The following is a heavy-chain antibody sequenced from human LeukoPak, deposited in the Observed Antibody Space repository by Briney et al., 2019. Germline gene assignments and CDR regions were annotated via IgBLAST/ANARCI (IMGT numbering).Heavy chain of an antibody. Sequence: PGGSLRLSCSASGFTFSSYAMSWVRQAPGKGLEWVSAISGSGGSTYYADSVKGRFTISRDNSKNTLYLQMNSLRAEDTAVYYCAKGDYYYYYMDVWGKGTTVTVSS. J-gene: IGHJ6*03. V-gene: IGHV3-23*01. CDR3: AKGDYYYYYMDV. CDR1: GFTFSSYA. CDR2: ISGSGGST.